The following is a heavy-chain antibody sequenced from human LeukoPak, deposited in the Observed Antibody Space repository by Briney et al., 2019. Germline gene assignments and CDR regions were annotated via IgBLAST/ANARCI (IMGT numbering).Heavy chain of an antibody. Sequence: ASVKVSCKASGYTFTSYYMHWVRQAPGQGLEWMGIINPSGGSTSYAQKFQGRVTMTRDMSTSTVYMELSSLGSEDTAVYYCAMCLSGYYLGFDYWGQGTLVTVSS. CDR3: AMCLSGYYLGFDY. CDR2: INPSGGST. V-gene: IGHV1-46*01. CDR1: GYTFTSYY. D-gene: IGHD3-3*01. J-gene: IGHJ4*02.